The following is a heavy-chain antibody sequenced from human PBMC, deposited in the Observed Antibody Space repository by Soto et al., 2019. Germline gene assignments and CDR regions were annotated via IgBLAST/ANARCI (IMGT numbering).Heavy chain of an antibody. D-gene: IGHD3-22*01. CDR3: ARDDRTGYYDY. CDR2: IKEDGSEK. V-gene: IGHV3-7*05. CDR1: GLRFSNYW. Sequence: GSLRLSCAVSGLRFSNYWMSWVRQAPGKGLEWVGNIKEDGSEKQYVDSVEGRFIISRDNAKNLLYLQMNSLRVDDTAVFYCARDDRTGYYDYWGQGTLVTVSS. J-gene: IGHJ4*02.